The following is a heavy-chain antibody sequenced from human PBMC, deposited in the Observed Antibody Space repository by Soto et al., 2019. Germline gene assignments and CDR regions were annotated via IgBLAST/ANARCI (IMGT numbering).Heavy chain of an antibody. V-gene: IGHV3-23*01. J-gene: IGHJ6*02. CDR1: GITFTSYG. D-gene: IGHD1-26*01. CDR3: AKDRETRPRTYYYYGMDV. CDR2: ISGSGGST. Sequence: PGGSLRLSCAASGITFTSYGMNWVRQAPGKGLEWVSAISGSGGSTYYADSVKGRFTISRDNSKNTLYLQMNSLRAEDTAVYYCAKDRETRPRTYYYYGMDVWGQGTTVTVSS.